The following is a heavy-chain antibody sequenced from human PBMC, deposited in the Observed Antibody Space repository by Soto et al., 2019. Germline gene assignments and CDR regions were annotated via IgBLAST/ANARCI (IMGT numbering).Heavy chain of an antibody. CDR2: INPSGGDT. J-gene: IGHJ6*03. D-gene: IGHD2-15*01. CDR3: ARVREAGIVITYYLDF. V-gene: IGHV1-46*03. Sequence: GASVKVSCKASGYTFTSYYMHWVRQAPGEGLEWMGIINPSGGDTTYAQKLQGRVTMTRDTSTSTVYMELSSLRSEDTAVYYCARVREAGIVITYYLDFSGRRSTVIGSS. CDR1: GYTFTSYY.